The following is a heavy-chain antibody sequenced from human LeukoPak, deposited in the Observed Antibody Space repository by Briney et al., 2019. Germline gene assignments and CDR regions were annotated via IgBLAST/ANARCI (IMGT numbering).Heavy chain of an antibody. V-gene: IGHV3-30*02. J-gene: IGHJ5*02. CDR3: AKGFVVVVSATQSSWFDP. D-gene: IGHD2-15*01. CDR1: GFIFSSYG. Sequence: GGSLRLSCAASGFIFSSYGMHWVRQAPGKGLEWVAFIRYDGSKKYYAASVKGRFTISRDNSKNTLYLQMNSLRAEDTAVYYCAKGFVVVVSATQSSWFDPWGQGTLVTVSS. CDR2: IRYDGSKK.